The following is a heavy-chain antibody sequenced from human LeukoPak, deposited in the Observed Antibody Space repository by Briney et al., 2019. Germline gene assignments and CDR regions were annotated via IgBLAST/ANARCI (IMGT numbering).Heavy chain of an antibody. J-gene: IGHJ4*02. Sequence: PSETLSLTCTVSGGSISSGSYYWSWIRQPAGKGLEWIGRIYTSGSTNYNPSLKSRVTISVDTSKNQFSLKLSSVTAADTAVYYCRSGYYDSSGYSNGDYWGQGTLVTVSS. D-gene: IGHD3-22*01. CDR2: IYTSGST. CDR1: GGSISSGSYY. CDR3: RSGYYDSSGYSNGDY. V-gene: IGHV4-61*02.